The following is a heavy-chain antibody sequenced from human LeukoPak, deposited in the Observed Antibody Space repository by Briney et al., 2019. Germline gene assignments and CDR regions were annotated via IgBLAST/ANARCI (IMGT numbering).Heavy chain of an antibody. V-gene: IGHV4-59*01. CDR2: IYYSGST. Sequence: SETLSLTCTVSGGSISSYYWSWIRQPPGKGLEWIGYIYYSGSTNYNPSLKSRVTISVDTSKNQFSLKPSSVTAADTAVYYCARGDSSGYYPFDYWGQGTLVTVSS. CDR1: GGSISSYY. J-gene: IGHJ4*02. D-gene: IGHD3-22*01. CDR3: ARGDSSGYYPFDY.